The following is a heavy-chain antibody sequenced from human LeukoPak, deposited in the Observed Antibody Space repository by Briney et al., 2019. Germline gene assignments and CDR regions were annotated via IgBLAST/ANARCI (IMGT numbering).Heavy chain of an antibody. D-gene: IGHD6-6*01. Sequence: PGGSLRLSCAASGFTFSNYWMIWVRQAPGKGLEWVANIQQDGGQKRYADSVRGRFTVSRDNAQTSLYLHMNSLRAEDTAVYYCAKTQLSSSYYYYYGMDVWGQGTTVTVSS. CDR1: GFTFSNYW. CDR3: AKTQLSSSYYYYYGMDV. J-gene: IGHJ6*02. CDR2: IQQDGGQK. V-gene: IGHV3-7*05.